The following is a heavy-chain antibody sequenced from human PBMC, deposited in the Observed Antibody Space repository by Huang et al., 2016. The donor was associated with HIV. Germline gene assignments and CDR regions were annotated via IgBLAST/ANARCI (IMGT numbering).Heavy chain of an antibody. Sequence: QITLKESGPTLVKPTQTLTLTCTFSGFSLTSSGVAVGWIRQPPGKALEWLALIYWDNEGRFSPSLKTRLNITKDTPKNEVFVTMTNMDPVDTATYYCVHRLRYGKWYVDYWGQRVLVTVSS. CDR3: VHRLRYGKWYVDY. J-gene: IGHJ4*02. CDR1: GFSLTSSGVA. CDR2: IYWDNEG. V-gene: IGHV2-5*02. D-gene: IGHD6-13*01.